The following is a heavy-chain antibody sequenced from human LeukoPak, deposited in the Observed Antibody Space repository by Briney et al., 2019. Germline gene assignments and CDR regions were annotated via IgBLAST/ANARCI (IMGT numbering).Heavy chain of an antibody. D-gene: IGHD2-21*02. CDR1: GYSFTSYW. CDR2: IYPGDSDT. J-gene: IGHJ4*02. CDR3: ARGGPNCGGDCYYFDY. Sequence: GESLKISCKGSGYSFTSYWIGWVRQMPGKGLEWMGIIYPGDSDTRYSPSFQGQVTTSADKSIGTAYLQWSSLKASDTAMYYCARGGPNCGGDCYYFDYWGQGTLVTVSS. V-gene: IGHV5-51*01.